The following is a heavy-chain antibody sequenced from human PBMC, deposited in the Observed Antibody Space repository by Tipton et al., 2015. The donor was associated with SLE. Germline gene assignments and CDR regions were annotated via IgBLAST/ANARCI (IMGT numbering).Heavy chain of an antibody. V-gene: IGHV1-2*06. Sequence: QLVQSGAEVKKPGASVKVSCKASGYTFTSYGISWVRQAPGQGLEWMGRINPNSGGTNYAQKFQGRVTMTRDTSISTAYMELSRLRSDDTAVYYCASRNWDGRDAFDIWGQGTMVTVSS. CDR2: INPNSGGT. CDR1: GYTFTSYG. J-gene: IGHJ3*02. CDR3: ASRNWDGRDAFDI. D-gene: IGHD1-26*01.